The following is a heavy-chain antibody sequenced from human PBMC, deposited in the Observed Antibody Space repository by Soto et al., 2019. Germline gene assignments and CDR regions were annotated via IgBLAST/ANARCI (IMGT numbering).Heavy chain of an antibody. CDR3: ARSPPYRRYFDWLSQS. D-gene: IGHD3-9*01. CDR2: MNPNSGNT. CDR1: GYTFTSYD. V-gene: IGHV1-8*01. Sequence: ASVKVSCKASGYTFTSYDINWVRQATGQGLEWMGWMNPNSGNTGYAQKFQGRVTMTRNTSISTAYMELSSLRSEDTAVYYCARSPPYRRYFDWLSQSWGQGTLVTVSS. J-gene: IGHJ5*02.